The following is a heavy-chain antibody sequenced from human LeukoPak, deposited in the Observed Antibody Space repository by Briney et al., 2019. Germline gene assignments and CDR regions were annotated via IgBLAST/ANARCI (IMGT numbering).Heavy chain of an antibody. CDR1: RDSIISGVYY. D-gene: IGHD2-2*03. CDR2: SNYSGST. Sequence: SETLSHTATVSRDSIISGVYYWSWIRQHPGKGLEWIGYSNYSGSTYYNPSLKSRVTIQVDTSKNQFPLKLSSVTAADTGVYFCAREVDILVRWFDPWGQGTLVSVCS. V-gene: IGHV4-31*03. CDR3: AREVDILVRWFDP. J-gene: IGHJ5*02.